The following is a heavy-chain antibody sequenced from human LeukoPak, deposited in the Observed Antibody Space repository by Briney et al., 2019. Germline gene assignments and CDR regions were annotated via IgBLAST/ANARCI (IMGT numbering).Heavy chain of an antibody. CDR2: ITSSSSYI. Sequence: GGSLRLSCAASGFTFSSYSMSWVRQAPGKGLEWVSSITSSSSYIYYADSGKGRFTISRDNAKNSLYLPMNSLRAEDTALYYCANSNNWSEFDYWGQGTLVPVSS. J-gene: IGHJ4*02. V-gene: IGHV3-21*01. D-gene: IGHD1-1*01. CDR1: GFTFSSYS. CDR3: ANSNNWSEFDY.